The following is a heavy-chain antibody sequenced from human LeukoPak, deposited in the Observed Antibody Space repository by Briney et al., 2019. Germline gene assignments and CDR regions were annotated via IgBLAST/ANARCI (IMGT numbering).Heavy chain of an antibody. V-gene: IGHV4-59*12. CDR1: GGSISSYY. CDR2: IYYSGST. Sequence: SETLSLTCTVSGGSISSYYWSWIRQPPGKGLEWIGYIYYSGSTNYKPSLKSRVTISVATSKNQFSLKLSSVTAADTAVYYCARDIGGGGSAPDAFDIWGQGTMVTVSS. J-gene: IGHJ3*02. D-gene: IGHD2-15*01. CDR3: ARDIGGGGSAPDAFDI.